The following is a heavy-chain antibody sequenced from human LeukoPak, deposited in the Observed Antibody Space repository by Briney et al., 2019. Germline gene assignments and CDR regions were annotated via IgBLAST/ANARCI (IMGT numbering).Heavy chain of an antibody. V-gene: IGHV4-39*01. CDR2: IYYSGST. Sequence: KSSETLSLTCSVSGGSISSSTYYWGWVRQPPGKGLEWIGSIYYSGSTYYNPSLKSRVTISVDTSKNQFSLKLSSVTAADTAVYYCATPGDFWSGLWVSWGQGTLVTVSS. D-gene: IGHD3-3*01. J-gene: IGHJ4*02. CDR3: ATPGDFWSGLWVS. CDR1: GGSISSSTYY.